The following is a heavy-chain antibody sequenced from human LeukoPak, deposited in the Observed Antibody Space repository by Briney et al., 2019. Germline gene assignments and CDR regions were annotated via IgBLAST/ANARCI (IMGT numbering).Heavy chain of an antibody. CDR2: IAPGADAI. D-gene: IGHD1-26*01. J-gene: IGHJ4*02. V-gene: IGHV3-11*04. CDR3: ARDPVEWELLLDY. Sequence: SGGSLRLSCAASGLTFSNYYMNWIRQAPGKGLEWLAYIAPGADAIYYADSAKGRFTISRDNAKNSLYLQMDSLRVEDTAVYYCARDPVEWELLLDYWGQGTLVTVSS. CDR1: GLTFSNYY.